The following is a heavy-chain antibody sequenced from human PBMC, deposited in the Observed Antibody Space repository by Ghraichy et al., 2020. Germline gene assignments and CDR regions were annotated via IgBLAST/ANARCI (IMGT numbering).Heavy chain of an antibody. V-gene: IGHV3-21*01. Sequence: GGSLRLSCAASGFTLNTYSMNWVRQAPGKGLEWVSSISPSGDYIYYTESVKGRFAISRDNAKNSLYLQMNGLTAEDTAVYYCAKDRFQYTAGYTRWFDPWGQGTLVTVSS. CDR1: GFTLNTYS. CDR2: ISPSGDYI. J-gene: IGHJ5*02. CDR3: AKDRFQYTAGYTRWFDP. D-gene: IGHD3-16*02.